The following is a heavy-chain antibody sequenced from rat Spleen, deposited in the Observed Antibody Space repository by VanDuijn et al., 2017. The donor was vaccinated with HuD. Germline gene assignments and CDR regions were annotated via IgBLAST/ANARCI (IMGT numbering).Heavy chain of an antibody. V-gene: IGHV5-31*01. D-gene: IGHD1-4*01. CDR3: ARVAGGYFDY. J-gene: IGHJ2*01. CDR1: GFTFNNYW. Sequence: EVQLVESGGGLVQPGRSLKLSCIVSGFTFNNYWMTWIRQAPGKGLEWVASITNGGDSAWYPDSVSGRFTISRDDAKNTLYLQMDSLRSEDTATYYCARVAGGYFDYWGQGVLVTVSS. CDR2: ITNGGDSA.